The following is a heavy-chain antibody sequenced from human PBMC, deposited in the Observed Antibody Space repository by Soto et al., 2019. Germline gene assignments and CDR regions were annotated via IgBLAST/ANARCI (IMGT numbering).Heavy chain of an antibody. D-gene: IGHD3-22*01. V-gene: IGHV4-34*01. CDR2: INHSGST. Sequence: SETLSLTCAVYGGSFSGYYWSWIRQPPGKGLEWIGEINHSGSTNYNPSLKSRVTISVDTSKNQFSLKLSSVTAADTAVYYCARGPITTNPRFDPWGQGTLVTVSS. CDR1: GGSFSGYY. CDR3: ARGPITTNPRFDP. J-gene: IGHJ5*02.